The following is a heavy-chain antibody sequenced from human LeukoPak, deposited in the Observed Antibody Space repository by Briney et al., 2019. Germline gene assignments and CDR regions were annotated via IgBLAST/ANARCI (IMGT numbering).Heavy chain of an antibody. CDR1: GFTFSSYG. V-gene: IGHV3-30*02. Sequence: PGGSLRLSCAASGFTFSSYGMHWVRQAPGKGLEWVAFIRYDGSNKYYADSVKGRFIISRDNSKNTLYLQMNSLRAEDTAVYYCAKGSGSYYYFDYWGQGTLVTVSS. J-gene: IGHJ4*02. CDR3: AKGSGSYYYFDY. D-gene: IGHD3-10*01. CDR2: IRYDGSNK.